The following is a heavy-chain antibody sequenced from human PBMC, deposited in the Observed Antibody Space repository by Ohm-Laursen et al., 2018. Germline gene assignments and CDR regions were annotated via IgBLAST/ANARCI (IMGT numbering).Heavy chain of an antibody. CDR3: AKDRFTYGYETRAFDL. V-gene: IGHV3-9*01. J-gene: IGHJ3*01. Sequence: SLRLSCAAFGFSFDDYTIHWVRQAPGKGLEWVSGISWNGGIIGYADSVKGRFSMSRDNAKNSLYLQMNSLRAEDTALYYCAKDRFTYGYETRAFDLWGQGTMVTVSS. CDR2: ISWNGGII. CDR1: GFSFDDYT. D-gene: IGHD5-18*01.